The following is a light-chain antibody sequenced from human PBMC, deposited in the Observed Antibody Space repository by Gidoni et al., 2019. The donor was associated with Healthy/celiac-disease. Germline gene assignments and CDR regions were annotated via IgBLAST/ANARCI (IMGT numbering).Light chain of an antibody. V-gene: IGKV1-5*01. J-gene: IGKJ1*01. CDR1: QNISKW. Sequence: DIQMTQSPSTLSASVGERITITCRASQNISKWLAWYQKKPGKAPKLLIYDASSLESGVPSRFSGSGSGTEFTLTISSLQPDDFATYYCQQYNSYSQGTFGQGTKVEIK. CDR2: DAS. CDR3: QQYNSYSQGT.